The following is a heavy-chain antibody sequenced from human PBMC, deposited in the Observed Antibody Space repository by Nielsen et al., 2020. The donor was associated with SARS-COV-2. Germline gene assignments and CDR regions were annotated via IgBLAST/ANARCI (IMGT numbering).Heavy chain of an antibody. CDR1: GGSVSSNDW. V-gene: IGHV4-4*02. CDR3: ACGDLVVVPSPILGLGPFFYYFYLDV. D-gene: IGHD2-2*01. J-gene: IGHJ6*03. CDR2: ISHSGSI. Sequence: SETLSLTCAVSGGSVSSNDWWTWVRPSPGKGLEWIGEISHSGSINYNPSLKSRVTLSMDKSKRPFSLRLTSVSAADTAVYFCACGDLVVVPSPILGLGPFFYYFYLDVWGKGTTVIVSS.